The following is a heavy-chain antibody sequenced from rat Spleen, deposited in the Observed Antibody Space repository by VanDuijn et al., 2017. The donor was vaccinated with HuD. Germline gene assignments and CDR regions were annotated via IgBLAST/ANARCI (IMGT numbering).Heavy chain of an antibody. V-gene: IGHV2-30*01. Sequence: QVQLKESGPGLVKPSQTLSLTCTVSGFSLSSYNVHWIRQSIGKGLEWMGIIWTGGTTDYNSALSSRLTITRDTSKSQVFLEMNSLQTEDMATYYCVRGNYYDGYYPFDYWGQGVMVRVSS. CDR2: IWTGGTT. CDR1: GFSLSSYN. J-gene: IGHJ2*01. D-gene: IGHD1-12*03. CDR3: VRGNYYDGYYPFDY.